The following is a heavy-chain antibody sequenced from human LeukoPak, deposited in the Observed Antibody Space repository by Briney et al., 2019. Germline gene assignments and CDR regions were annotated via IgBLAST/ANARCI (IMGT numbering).Heavy chain of an antibody. D-gene: IGHD6-19*01. CDR1: GNSFTRYW. Sequence: GESLKISCNYSGNSFTRYWIAWVRQMPGKGLEWMGIIYPGDSDTRYSPSFQGQVTISADKSISTAYLQWSSLKASDTAMYYCARIGSGWYYFDYWGQGTLVTVSS. V-gene: IGHV5-51*01. CDR3: ARIGSGWYYFDY. CDR2: IYPGDSDT. J-gene: IGHJ4*02.